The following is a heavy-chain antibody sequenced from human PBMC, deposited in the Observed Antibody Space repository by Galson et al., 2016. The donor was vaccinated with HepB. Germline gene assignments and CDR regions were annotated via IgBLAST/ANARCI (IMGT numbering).Heavy chain of an antibody. CDR3: ARAPLEMATIQRGYFDY. D-gene: IGHD5-24*01. CDR1: GFTFSGYA. Sequence: SLRLSCAASGFTFSGYAMHWVRQAPGKGLEWVAVISFEGSNKYYADSVKGRFTISRDNSKNTLYLQMNSLRAEDTAVYYCARAPLEMATIQRGYFDYWGQGTLVTVSS. CDR2: ISFEGSNK. V-gene: IGHV3-30-3*01. J-gene: IGHJ4*02.